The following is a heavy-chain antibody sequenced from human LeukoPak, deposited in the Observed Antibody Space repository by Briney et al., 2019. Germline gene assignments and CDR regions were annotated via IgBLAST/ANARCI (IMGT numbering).Heavy chain of an antibody. J-gene: IGHJ4*02. D-gene: IGHD3-22*01. CDR1: GFTFTTYW. CDR3: ARDPPHRFTMIEEDS. Sequence: PGGSLRPSCAASGFTFTTYWMAWVRQAPGKGLEWVANINGDGSRKNYLDSVKGRFTISRDNTKNSVYLQMNSLRVEDTAVYYCARDPPHRFTMIEEDSWGQGTLVTVSS. V-gene: IGHV3-7*01. CDR2: INGDGSRK.